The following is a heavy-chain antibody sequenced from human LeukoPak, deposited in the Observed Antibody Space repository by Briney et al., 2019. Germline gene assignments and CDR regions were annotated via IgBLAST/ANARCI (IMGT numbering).Heavy chain of an antibody. Sequence: DPSETLSLTCTASGYSISSGYYWGWIRQPPGKGLEWIGSIYHSGSTYYNPSLKSRVTISVDTSKNQFSLKLSSVTAADTAVHYCARTLWFGELFHFDYWGQGTLVTVSS. J-gene: IGHJ4*02. CDR3: ARTLWFGELFHFDY. CDR1: GYSISSGYY. CDR2: IYHSGST. V-gene: IGHV4-38-2*02. D-gene: IGHD3-10*01.